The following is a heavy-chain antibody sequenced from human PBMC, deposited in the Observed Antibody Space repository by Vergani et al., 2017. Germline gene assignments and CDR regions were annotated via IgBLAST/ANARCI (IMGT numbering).Heavy chain of an antibody. CDR1: GFKFSDHY. V-gene: IGHV3-11*04. D-gene: IGHD1-1*01. Sequence: LEESGGGSVNPGGSLRLSCAASGFKFSDHYMSWIRPAPGKGLEWVSHISPGASTVSYTASVTGRFTVSRDNDNNSLTLDMTTLRVEDTAVYYCAKKPGISTTRHYYTMDVWGKGTTVTVSS. CDR2: ISPGASTV. J-gene: IGHJ6*04. CDR3: AKKPGISTTRHYYTMDV.